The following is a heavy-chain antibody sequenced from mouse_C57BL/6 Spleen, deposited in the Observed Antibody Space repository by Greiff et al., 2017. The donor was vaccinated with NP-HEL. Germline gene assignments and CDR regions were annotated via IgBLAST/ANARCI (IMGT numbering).Heavy chain of an antibody. V-gene: IGHV1-55*01. Sequence: QVQLQQPGAELVKPGASVKMSCKASGYTFTSYWITWVKQRPGQGLEWIGDIYPGSGSTNYNEKFKSKATLTVDTSSSTAYMQLSSLTSEDSAVYYCARVPHDGSSPHDYWGQGTSVTVSS. D-gene: IGHD1-1*01. CDR3: ARVPHDGSSPHDY. CDR1: GYTFTSYW. J-gene: IGHJ4*01. CDR2: IYPGSGST.